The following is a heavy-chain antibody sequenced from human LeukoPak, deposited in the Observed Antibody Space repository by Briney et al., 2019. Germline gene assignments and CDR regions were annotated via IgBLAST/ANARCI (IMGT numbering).Heavy chain of an antibody. Sequence: EASVTVSFKASGYTFTGYYMHWVRQAPGQGLELMGLNNPNSGGTNYAQKFQGRVTMTRDTSISTAYMELSRLRSDDTAVYYCARDIRRGYSSGFDYWGQGTLVTVSS. CDR2: NNPNSGGT. V-gene: IGHV1-2*02. CDR3: ARDIRRGYSSGFDY. CDR1: GYTFTGYY. D-gene: IGHD6-19*01. J-gene: IGHJ4*02.